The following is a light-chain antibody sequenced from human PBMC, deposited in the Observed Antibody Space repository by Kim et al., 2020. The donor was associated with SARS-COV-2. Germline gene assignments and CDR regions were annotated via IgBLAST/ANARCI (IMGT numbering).Light chain of an antibody. CDR2: RAS. J-gene: IGKJ5*01. V-gene: IGKV3-15*01. CDR1: QNVANN. Sequence: SPGEGVTLSCRASQNVANNLAWYQLKPGQAPRLLIYRASIRATGIPDNFSGSGSGTEFSLTISSLQSEDFAVYYCQQYENWPPITFGQGTRLEIK. CDR3: QQYENWPPIT.